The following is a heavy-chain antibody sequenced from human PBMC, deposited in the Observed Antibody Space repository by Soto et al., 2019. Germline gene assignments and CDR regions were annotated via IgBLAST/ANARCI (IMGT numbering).Heavy chain of an antibody. D-gene: IGHD3-10*01. CDR2: ISSSSSYI. V-gene: IGHV3-21*01. J-gene: IGHJ3*02. CDR1: GFTFSSYS. CDR3: ARDQAVLLWFGELGDAFDI. Sequence: GGSLRLSCAASGFTFSSYSMNWVRQAPGKGLEWVSSISSSSSYIYYADSVKGRFTISRDNAKNSLYLQMNSLRAEDTAVYYCARDQAVLLWFGELGDAFDIWGQGTMVTVSS.